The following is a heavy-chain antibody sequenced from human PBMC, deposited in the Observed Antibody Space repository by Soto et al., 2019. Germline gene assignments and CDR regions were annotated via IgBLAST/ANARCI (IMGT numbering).Heavy chain of an antibody. CDR3: ARGLLGYCISTSCYNNWFDP. V-gene: IGHV4-30-4*01. D-gene: IGHD2-2*02. Sequence: SETLSLTCTVCGGSISSGDYYWRWIRQPPGKGLEWIGYIYYSGSTSYNPSLKSRVTISVDTSKNQFSLKLSSVTAADTAVYYCARGLLGYCISTSCYNNWFDPWGQGTLVTVSS. J-gene: IGHJ5*02. CDR2: IYYSGST. CDR1: GGSISSGDYY.